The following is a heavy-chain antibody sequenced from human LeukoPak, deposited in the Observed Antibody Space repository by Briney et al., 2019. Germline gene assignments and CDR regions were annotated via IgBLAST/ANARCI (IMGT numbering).Heavy chain of an antibody. D-gene: IGHD3-10*01. J-gene: IGHJ4*02. CDR3: AKDWGSGFASGSSYLDY. Sequence: GRSLRLSCVGSGFNFRSYGMHWVRQAPGKGLEWVAVISFDGSYKYYADSAKGRFTISRDNSKNTLYLQMSSPRTEDTAVYYCAKDWGSGFASGSSYLDYWGQGTLVIVSS. CDR2: ISFDGSYK. V-gene: IGHV3-30*18. CDR1: GFNFRSYG.